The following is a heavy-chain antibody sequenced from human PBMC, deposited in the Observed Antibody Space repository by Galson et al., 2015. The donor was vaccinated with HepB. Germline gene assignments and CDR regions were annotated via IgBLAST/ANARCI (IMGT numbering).Heavy chain of an antibody. V-gene: IGHV4-39*01. CDR2: IYYTGGT. J-gene: IGHJ3*02. CDR1: GGSISSSSYY. CDR3: ARRGTTTNAFDI. D-gene: IGHD1-26*01. Sequence: QLQLQESGPGLMKPSETLSLTCTVSGGSISSSSYYWDWIRQPPGKGLEWIGNIYYTGGTYYNPSLESRVTISLDTSKKQFSLKLSSVTAADTAVYYCARRGTTTNAFDIWGQGTMVTVSS.